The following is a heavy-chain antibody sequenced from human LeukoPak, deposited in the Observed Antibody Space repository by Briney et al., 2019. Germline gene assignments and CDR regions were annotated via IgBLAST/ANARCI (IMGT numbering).Heavy chain of an antibody. J-gene: IGHJ4*02. Sequence: PGGSLRLSCAASGLTVSNNYMKWVRQAPGKGLEWVSLIYSGGSTYYSDSVKGRFTIARDTPKNTVYLQMNNPGAEDTAVYECARDRHCSGGSCSGIWGQGTLVTVSS. D-gene: IGHD2-15*01. CDR3: ARDRHCSGGSCSGI. CDR2: IYSGGST. CDR1: GLTVSNNY. V-gene: IGHV3-53*01.